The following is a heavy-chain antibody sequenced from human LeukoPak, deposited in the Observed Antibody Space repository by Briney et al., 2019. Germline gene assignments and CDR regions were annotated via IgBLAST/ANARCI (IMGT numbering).Heavy chain of an antibody. CDR2: IWSDGGSK. Sequence: PGRSLRLSCAASGLIFSSYGMHWVRQAPGKGLEWVAVIWSDGGSKHYADSVKGRFTISRDNSKNTLYLQMNSLRAEDTALYYCARGQPPSYYDMDVWGQETTVTVSS. J-gene: IGHJ6*02. CDR1: GLIFSSYG. D-gene: IGHD6-13*01. V-gene: IGHV3-33*01. CDR3: ARGQPPSYYDMDV.